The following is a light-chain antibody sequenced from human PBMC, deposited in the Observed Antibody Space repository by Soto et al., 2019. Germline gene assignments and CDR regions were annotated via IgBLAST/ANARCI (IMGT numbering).Light chain of an antibody. V-gene: IGKV3-11*01. Sequence: EIVLTQSPVTLSFSPGETATLSCRASQSVSSSLTWYQQKPGQTPRLLIYDASNKAAGIPARFSGSGSGTDFTLTVSSLEPEDFAGYYCQKRSSWYLPFGGGTKVEIK. CDR3: QKRSSWYLP. CDR1: QSVSSS. CDR2: DAS. J-gene: IGKJ4*01.